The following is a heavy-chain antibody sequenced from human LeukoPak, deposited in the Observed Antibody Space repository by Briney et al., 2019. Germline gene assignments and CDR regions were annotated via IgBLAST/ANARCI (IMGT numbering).Heavy chain of an antibody. CDR1: GFTFSSYA. V-gene: IGHV4-34*01. Sequence: PGGSLRLSCGASGFTFSSYAMRWIRQPPGKGLEWIGEINHSGSTNYNPSLKSRVTISVDTSKNQFSLKLSSVTAADTAVYYCARGPESYDYVWGSYRRRAFDIWGQGTMVTVSS. CDR3: ARGPESYDYVWGSYRRRAFDI. J-gene: IGHJ3*02. D-gene: IGHD3-16*02. CDR2: INHSGST.